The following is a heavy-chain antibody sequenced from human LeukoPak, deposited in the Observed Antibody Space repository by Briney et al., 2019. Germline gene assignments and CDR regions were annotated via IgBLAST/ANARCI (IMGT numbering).Heavy chain of an antibody. J-gene: IGHJ4*02. D-gene: IGHD3-22*01. CDR3: ARVGWVYDSSGYPDY. CDR1: GYTLTSYG. V-gene: IGHV1-18*01. Sequence: GASVKVSCKASGYTLTSYGISWVRQAPGQGLEWMGWISAYNGNTNYAQKLQGRVTMTTDTSTSTAYMELRSLRSDDTAVYYCARVGWVYDSSGYPDYWGQGTLVTVSS. CDR2: ISAYNGNT.